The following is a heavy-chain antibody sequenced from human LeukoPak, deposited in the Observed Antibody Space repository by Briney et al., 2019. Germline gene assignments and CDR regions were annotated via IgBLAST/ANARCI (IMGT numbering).Heavy chain of an antibody. Sequence: SETLSLTCTVSGGSISSSSYYWSWIRQPPGKGLEWIGYIYYSGSTNYNPSLKSRVTISVDTSKNQFSLKLSSVTAADTAVYYCAREKVVRGVHWFDPWGQGTLVTVSS. CDR3: AREKVVRGVHWFDP. J-gene: IGHJ5*02. V-gene: IGHV4-61*01. CDR2: IYYSGST. CDR1: GGSISSSSYY. D-gene: IGHD3-10*01.